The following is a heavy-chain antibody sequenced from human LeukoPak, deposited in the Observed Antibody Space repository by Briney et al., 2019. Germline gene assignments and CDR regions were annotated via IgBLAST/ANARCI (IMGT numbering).Heavy chain of an antibody. Sequence: GGSLRFSCAASGFTFSDYWMTWVRQAPGKGPEWVANIKQDGSEKYYVDSVRGRFTISRDNAKNSLFLQMNSLRVEDTAVYHCARRGGSSSRRSPIDYWGQGTLVTVSS. J-gene: IGHJ4*02. V-gene: IGHV3-7*01. D-gene: IGHD6-6*01. CDR1: GFTFSDYW. CDR3: ARRGGSSSRRSPIDY. CDR2: IKQDGSEK.